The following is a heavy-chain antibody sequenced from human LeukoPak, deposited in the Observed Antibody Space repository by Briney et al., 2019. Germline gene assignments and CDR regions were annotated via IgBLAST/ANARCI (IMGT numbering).Heavy chain of an antibody. CDR3: ARGSITMIVVATLDY. CDR1: GYTFTGYY. V-gene: IGHV1-2*02. Sequence: ASVKVSCKASGYTFTGYYMHWVRQAPGQGLEWMGWFIPNSGGTNDAQKFQDRVTMTRDTSISTAYMELSRLRSDDTAVYYCARGSITMIVVATLDYWGQGTLVTVSS. J-gene: IGHJ4*02. CDR2: FIPNSGGT. D-gene: IGHD3-22*01.